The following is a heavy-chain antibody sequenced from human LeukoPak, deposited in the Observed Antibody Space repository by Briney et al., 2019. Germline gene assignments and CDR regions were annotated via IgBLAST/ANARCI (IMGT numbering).Heavy chain of an antibody. V-gene: IGHV3-30*02. CDR2: IRYDGSNK. Sequence: GGSLRLSCAGSGFPFSSYPISWVRQPPGKGLEWVAFIRYDGSNKYYADSVKGRFTISRDNSKNTLYLQMNSLRPEDTAVYYCVGAAAALFDYWGQGTLVTVSS. CDR3: VGAAAALFDY. CDR1: GFPFSSYP. J-gene: IGHJ4*02. D-gene: IGHD6-13*01.